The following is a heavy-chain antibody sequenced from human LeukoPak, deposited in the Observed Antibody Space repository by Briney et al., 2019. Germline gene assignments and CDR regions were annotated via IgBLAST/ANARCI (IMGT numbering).Heavy chain of an antibody. CDR3: ARGALTMVRGVVSVGGAYDS. J-gene: IGHJ4*02. CDR1: GYTFTGYY. D-gene: IGHD3-10*01. Sequence: ASVKVSCKASGYTFTGYYMHWVRQAPGQGLEWMAWINPNSGGTNYAQKFQGRVTMTRDTSISTAYMNLSRLRSDDTAVYYCARGALTMVRGVVSVGGAYDSWGQGTLVTVSS. V-gene: IGHV1-2*02. CDR2: INPNSGGT.